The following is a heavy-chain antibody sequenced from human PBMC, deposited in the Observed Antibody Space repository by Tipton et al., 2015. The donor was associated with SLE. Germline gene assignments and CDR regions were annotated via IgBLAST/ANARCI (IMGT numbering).Heavy chain of an antibody. V-gene: IGHV4-34*01. CDR1: GGSFSGYY. CDR2: INHSGST. Sequence: TLSLTCAVYGGSFSGYYWSWIRQPPGKGLEWIGEINHSGSTNYNPSLKSRVTISVDTSKNQFSPKLSSVTAADTAVYYCARAADMDVWGQGTTVTVSS. CDR3: ARAADMDV. J-gene: IGHJ6*02.